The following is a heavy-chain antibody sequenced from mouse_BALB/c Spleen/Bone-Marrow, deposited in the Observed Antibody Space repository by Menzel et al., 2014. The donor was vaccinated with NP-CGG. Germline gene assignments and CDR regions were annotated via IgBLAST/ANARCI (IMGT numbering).Heavy chain of an antibody. J-gene: IGHJ4*01. Sequence: VQLQQSGAELVRPGTSVKISCKASGYTFTNYWLGWVKQRPGHGLEWIGDIYPGGGYTNYNEKFKGKATLTADTSSSTAYMQLSSLTSEDSAVYFCANDGYYDYAMDYWGQGTSVTVSS. CDR3: ANDGYYDYAMDY. CDR2: IYPGGGYT. D-gene: IGHD2-3*01. CDR1: GYTFTNYW. V-gene: IGHV1-63*02.